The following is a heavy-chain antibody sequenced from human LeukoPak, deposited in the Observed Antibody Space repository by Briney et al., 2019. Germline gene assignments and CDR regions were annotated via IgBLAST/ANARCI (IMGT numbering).Heavy chain of an antibody. Sequence: SETLSLTCTVSGGSISSSSYYWGWIRQPPGKGLEWIGSIYYSGSTYYNPSLKSRVTISADTSKNQFSLKLSSVTAADTAVYYCAREGQLVSHYYYYYYMDVWGKGTTVTVSS. CDR1: GGSISSSSYY. D-gene: IGHD6-6*01. CDR3: AREGQLVSHYYYYYYMDV. V-gene: IGHV4-39*07. J-gene: IGHJ6*03. CDR2: IYYSGST.